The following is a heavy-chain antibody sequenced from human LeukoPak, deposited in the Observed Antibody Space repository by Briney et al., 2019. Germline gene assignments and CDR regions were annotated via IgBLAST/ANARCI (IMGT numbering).Heavy chain of an antibody. Sequence: GGSLRLACAASGFTVSSNYMSWVRQAPGKGLEWVSVIYSGGSTYYADSVKGRFTISRDNSKNTLYLQMNSLRAEDTAVYYCASKVEYSSYYWGQGTLVTVSS. J-gene: IGHJ4*02. V-gene: IGHV3-66*01. D-gene: IGHD6-6*01. CDR1: GFTVSSNY. CDR3: ASKVEYSSYY. CDR2: IYSGGST.